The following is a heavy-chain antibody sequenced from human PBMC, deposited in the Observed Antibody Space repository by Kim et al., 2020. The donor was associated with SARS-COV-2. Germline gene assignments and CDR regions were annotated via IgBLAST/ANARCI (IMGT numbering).Heavy chain of an antibody. V-gene: IGHV3-30*18. CDR2: ISYDGSNK. CDR3: AKDSSLFQPWDILTGYHGSFTYYYYGMDV. J-gene: IGHJ6*02. CDR1: GFTFSSYG. Sequence: GGSLRLSCAASGFTFSSYGMHWVRQAPGKGLEWVAVISYDGSNKYYADSVKGRFTISRDNSKNTLYLQMNSLRAEDTAVYYCAKDSSLFQPWDILTGYHGSFTYYYYGMDVWGQGTTVTVSS. D-gene: IGHD3-9*01.